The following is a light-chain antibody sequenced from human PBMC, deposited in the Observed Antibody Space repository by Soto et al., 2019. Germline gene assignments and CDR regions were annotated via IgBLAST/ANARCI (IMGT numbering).Light chain of an antibody. J-gene: IGKJ3*01. Sequence: EIVLTQSPGTLSLSPGERATLSCRASQSINSRYLAWYQQKPGQAPRLLIYGASSTDTGIPDRFSGSGSGTDFTLTISRLEPEDFAVYYCQQFGSSPGFTFGPGTKVDIK. CDR3: QQFGSSPGFT. CDR1: QSINSRY. CDR2: GAS. V-gene: IGKV3-20*01.